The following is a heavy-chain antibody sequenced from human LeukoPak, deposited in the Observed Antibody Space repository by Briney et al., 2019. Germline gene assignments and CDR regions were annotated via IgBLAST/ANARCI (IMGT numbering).Heavy chain of an antibody. Sequence: SETLSLTCTVSGYSISSGYYWGWIRQPPGKGLEWIGSIYYSGSTYYNPSLKSRVTISVDTSKNQFSLKLSSVTAADTAVYYCAREEVGATDYWGQGTLVTVSS. CDR1: GYSISSGYY. J-gene: IGHJ4*02. V-gene: IGHV4-38-2*02. CDR3: AREEVGATDY. D-gene: IGHD1-26*01. CDR2: IYYSGST.